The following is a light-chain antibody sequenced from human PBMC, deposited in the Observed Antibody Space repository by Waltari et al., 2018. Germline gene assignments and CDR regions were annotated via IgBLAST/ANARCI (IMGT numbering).Light chain of an antibody. CDR1: RSISNW. CDR2: KAF. Sequence: DIQMTQSPSPLSASVGDTIIITFRASRSISNWLAWYQQKPGKAPKLLIYKAFTLETGVPSMFSGSGSGRVFTLTISSLQPDDFATDYYQQYNSYLLLTFGGGTKVEIE. CDR3: QQYNSYLLLT. V-gene: IGKV1-5*03. J-gene: IGKJ4*01.